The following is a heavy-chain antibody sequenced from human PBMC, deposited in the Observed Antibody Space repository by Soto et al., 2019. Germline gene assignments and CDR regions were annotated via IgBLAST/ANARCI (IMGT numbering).Heavy chain of an antibody. CDR2: IIPIFGTA. Sequence: SVKVSCKASGGTFSSYAISWVRQAPGQGLEWMGGIIPIFGTANYAQKFQGRVTITADESTSTAYMELSSLRSEDTAVYYCARLYCSGGSCYYYFDYWGLGTLVTVSS. V-gene: IGHV1-69*13. D-gene: IGHD2-15*01. CDR3: ARLYCSGGSCYYYFDY. J-gene: IGHJ4*02. CDR1: GGTFSSYA.